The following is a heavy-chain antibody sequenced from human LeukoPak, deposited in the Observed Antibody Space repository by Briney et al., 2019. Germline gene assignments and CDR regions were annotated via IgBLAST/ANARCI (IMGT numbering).Heavy chain of an antibody. D-gene: IGHD5-12*01. J-gene: IGHJ4*02. CDR3: ARDLTYSGY. Sequence: GGSLRLSCAASGFTVSSNYMSWVRQAPGKGLEWVSSISSSSSYIYYADSVKGRFTISRDNAKNSLYLQMNSLRAEDTAVYYCARDLTYSGYWGQGTLVTVSS. V-gene: IGHV3-21*01. CDR1: GFTVSSNY. CDR2: ISSSSSYI.